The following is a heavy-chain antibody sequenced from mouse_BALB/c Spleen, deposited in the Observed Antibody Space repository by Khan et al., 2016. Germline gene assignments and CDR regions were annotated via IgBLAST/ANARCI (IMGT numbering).Heavy chain of an antibody. CDR2: ISYSGST. D-gene: IGHD1-1*01. V-gene: IGHV3-2*02. Sequence: EVELVESGPGLVKPSQSLSLTCTVTDYSITSDYAWNWIRQFPGNKLEWMGYISYSGSTSYNPSLKSRISITRDTSKNQFFLQLNSVTTEDTATYYCARYYYGSSYWYFDVWGAGTTVTVSS. CDR3: ARYYYGSSYWYFDV. CDR1: DYSITSDYA. J-gene: IGHJ1*01.